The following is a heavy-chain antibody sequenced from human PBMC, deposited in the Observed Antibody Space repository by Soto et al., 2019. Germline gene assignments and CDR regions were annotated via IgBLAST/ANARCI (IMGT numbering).Heavy chain of an antibody. Sequence: EVQLVESGGGLVQPGGSLRLSRATSGFILSDCAMNWVRQAPGKGLEWVSYISSSSSAIDYADSVKGRFTVSRDNARNSLYLHMISLRAEDTAVYYCARDLSWCANWYHYMDVWGKGTTVTVSS. CDR3: ARDLSWCANWYHYMDV. V-gene: IGHV3-48*01. J-gene: IGHJ6*03. CDR1: GFILSDCA. CDR2: ISSSSSAI. D-gene: IGHD7-27*01.